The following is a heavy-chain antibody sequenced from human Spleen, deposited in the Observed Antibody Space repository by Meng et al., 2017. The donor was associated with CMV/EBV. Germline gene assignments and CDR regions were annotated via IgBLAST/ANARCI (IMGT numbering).Heavy chain of an antibody. CDR1: GFIFDDHG. Sequence: GESLKISCAASGFIFDDHGMSWVRQAPGKGLEWVSGINWNGGSTGYADSVKGRFTISRDNAKNSLYLQMNSLRAEDTAVYYCASQGATMPNWGQGTLVTVSS. V-gene: IGHV3-20*04. D-gene: IGHD1-26*01. CDR2: INWNGGST. J-gene: IGHJ4*02. CDR3: ASQGATMPN.